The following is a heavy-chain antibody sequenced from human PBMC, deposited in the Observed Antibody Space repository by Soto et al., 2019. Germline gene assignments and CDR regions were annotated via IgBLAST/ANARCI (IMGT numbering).Heavy chain of an antibody. Sequence: GGSLRLSCAASEFTFSTYAMTWVRQAPGRGLQWVATISDSGDITYYADSVKGRFTISRDNSKNTLYLQMNSLRAEDTAVYYCAKGGPPYSREASDYWGQGTLVTVS. CDR2: ISDSGDIT. CDR3: AKGGPPYSREASDY. CDR1: EFTFSTYA. V-gene: IGHV3-23*01. D-gene: IGHD6-13*01. J-gene: IGHJ4*02.